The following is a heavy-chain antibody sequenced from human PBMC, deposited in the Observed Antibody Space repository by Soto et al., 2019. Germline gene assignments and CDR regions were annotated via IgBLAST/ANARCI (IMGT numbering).Heavy chain of an antibody. Sequence: GESLKISCAASGFTFSSYAMSWVRQAPGKGLEWVSAISGSGGSTYYADSVKGRFTISRDNSKNTLYLQMNSLRAEDTAVYYCAKERWELLSYFDYWGQGTLVTVSS. CDR3: AKERWELLSYFDY. CDR1: GFTFSSYA. D-gene: IGHD1-26*01. J-gene: IGHJ4*02. CDR2: ISGSGGST. V-gene: IGHV3-23*01.